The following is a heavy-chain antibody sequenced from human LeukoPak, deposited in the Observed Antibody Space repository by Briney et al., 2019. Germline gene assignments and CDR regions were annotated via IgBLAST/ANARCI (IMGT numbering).Heavy chain of an antibody. CDR3: ASRGFPLAFDY. Sequence: PGGSLRLSCAASGFTFSSYAMSWVRQPPGKGLEWIGEINHGGSTNYNPSLKSRVTISVDTSKNQFSLKLSSVTAADTAVYYCASRGFPLAFDYWGQGTLVTVSS. D-gene: IGHD3-10*01. CDR1: GFTFSSYA. J-gene: IGHJ4*02. CDR2: INHGGST. V-gene: IGHV4-34*01.